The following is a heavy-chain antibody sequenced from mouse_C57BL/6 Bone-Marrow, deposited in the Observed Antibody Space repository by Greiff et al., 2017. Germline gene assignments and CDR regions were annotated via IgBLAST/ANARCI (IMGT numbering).Heavy chain of an antibody. D-gene: IGHD2-4*01. CDR2: IDPSDSYT. Sequence: QVQLQQPGAELVMPGASVKLSCKASGYTFTSYWMHWVKQRPGQGLEWIGEIDPSDSYTNYNQKFKGKSTLTVDKSSSTAYMQLSSLTSEDSAVYYCARGRGLRPDYWGQGTTLTVSS. CDR3: ARGRGLRPDY. V-gene: IGHV1-69*01. J-gene: IGHJ2*01. CDR1: GYTFTSYW.